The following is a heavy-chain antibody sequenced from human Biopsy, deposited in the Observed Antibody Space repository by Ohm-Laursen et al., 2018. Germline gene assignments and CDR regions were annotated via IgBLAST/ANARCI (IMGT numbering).Heavy chain of an antibody. CDR2: ISDTGTT. Sequence: SQTLSLTCTVSGGSIGGSGDYWSWIRQPPGKGLEWIGYISDTGTTNYNPSLRGRVAMSVDTSKNQFSLQLTSVTAADTAMFFCARLFRLDDYWNDDPPDGFDLWGRGTLVTVSS. CDR3: ARLFRLDDYWNDDPPDGFDL. V-gene: IGHV4-61*08. CDR1: GGSIGGSGDY. D-gene: IGHD3-3*01. J-gene: IGHJ2*01.